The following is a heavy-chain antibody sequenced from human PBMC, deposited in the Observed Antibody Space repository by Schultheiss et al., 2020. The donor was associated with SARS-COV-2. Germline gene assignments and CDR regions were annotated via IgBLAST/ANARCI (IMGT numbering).Heavy chain of an antibody. J-gene: IGHJ4*02. V-gene: IGHV3-48*02. Sequence: GESLKISCAASGFTFSSFSMNWVRQAPGKGLEWVAYISSSSSSIYYADSVKDRFTISRDNAKNSLYLHMNSLTDEDTATYYCATVKGLLEWFISDFWGQGTLVTVSS. CDR1: GFTFSSFS. CDR2: ISSSSSSI. CDR3: ATVKGLLEWFISDF. D-gene: IGHD3-3*01.